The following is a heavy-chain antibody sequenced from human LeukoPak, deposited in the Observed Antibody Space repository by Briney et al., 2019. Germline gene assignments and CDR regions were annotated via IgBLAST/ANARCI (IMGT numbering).Heavy chain of an antibody. J-gene: IGHJ4*02. D-gene: IGHD1-26*01. Sequence: GRSLRLSCSASGFTFSSYGMHWVCTAPRKGPGRVAVIWYDGSNQYYADSVKGRFTISRDNSKNTLYLQMNSLRAEDTAVYYCARDRGQWELLAFDYWGQGTLVTVSS. CDR1: GFTFSSYG. V-gene: IGHV3-33*01. CDR2: IWYDGSNQ. CDR3: ARDRGQWELLAFDY.